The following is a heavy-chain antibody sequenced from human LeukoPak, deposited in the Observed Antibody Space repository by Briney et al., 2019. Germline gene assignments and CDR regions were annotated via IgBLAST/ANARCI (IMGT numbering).Heavy chain of an antibody. D-gene: IGHD3-16*01. CDR1: GFTFSSYG. Sequence: GGSLRLSCAAFGFTFSSYGMHWVRQAPGRGLEWMAFIQYDGSNKFYADSVKGRFTISRDNAKNSLYLQMNSLRAEDTAVYYCARDSDEGDFDYWGQGTLVTVSS. J-gene: IGHJ4*02. CDR2: IQYDGSNK. V-gene: IGHV3-30*02. CDR3: ARDSDEGDFDY.